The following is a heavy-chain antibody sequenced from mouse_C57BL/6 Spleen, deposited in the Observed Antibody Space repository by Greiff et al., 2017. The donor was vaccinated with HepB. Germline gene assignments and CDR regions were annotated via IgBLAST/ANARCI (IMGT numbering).Heavy chain of an antibody. J-gene: IGHJ4*01. CDR2: IDPENGDT. CDR3: TTFYLYAMDY. D-gene: IGHD5-1*01. CDR1: GFNIKDDY. Sequence: EVKLQESGAELVRPGASVKLSCTASGFNIKDDYMHWVKQRPEQGLEWIGWIDPENGDTEYASKFQGKATITADTSSNTAYLQLSSLTSEDTAVYYCTTFYLYAMDYWGQGTSVTVSS. V-gene: IGHV14-4*01.